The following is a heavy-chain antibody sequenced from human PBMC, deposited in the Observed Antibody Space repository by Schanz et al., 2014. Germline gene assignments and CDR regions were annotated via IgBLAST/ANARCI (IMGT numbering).Heavy chain of an antibody. CDR2: IKISGDV. CDR3: ARGASRDYFAMDV. CDR1: GFTFNNFG. J-gene: IGHJ6*02. V-gene: IGHV3-21*05. Sequence: EVQLVESGGGLVKPGGSLRLSCAASGFTFNNFGMNWVRQAPGKGLEWISYIKISGDVFYTDSVKGRFTISRDNAKSSLYLQMSSLRDEDTAVYYCARGASRDYFAMDVWGQGTTVTVSS.